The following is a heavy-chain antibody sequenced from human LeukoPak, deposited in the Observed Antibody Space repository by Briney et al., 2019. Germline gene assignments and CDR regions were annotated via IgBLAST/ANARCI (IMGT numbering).Heavy chain of an antibody. CDR3: ATWGVDYGGNFDYSDY. J-gene: IGHJ4*02. V-gene: IGHV4-4*02. CDR1: RGSIMTTHW. CDR2: IYHTGTT. Sequence: SETLSLTCTLSRGSIMTTHWWSWVRQPPGKGLEWIGEIYHTGTTNYSPSLKSRLTISVDQSRSQFSLRLSSVTAADTATYYCATWGVDYGGNFDYSDYWGQGTLVTVSS. D-gene: IGHD4-23*01.